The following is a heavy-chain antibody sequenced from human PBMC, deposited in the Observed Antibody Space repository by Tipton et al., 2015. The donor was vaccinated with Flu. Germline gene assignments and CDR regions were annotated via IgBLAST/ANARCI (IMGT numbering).Heavy chain of an antibody. J-gene: IGHJ3*02. D-gene: IGHD3-3*01. V-gene: IGHV5-51*01. Sequence: QLVQSGAEVRKPGQSLMISCQGSGDTFSTYCIAWVRQMPGRGLEWMGIICPDDSDTRYSPSFLGQVTFSADTSITTAYLQWSSLKASDPAMYYCATTRLDSERFSPLDPFDIWGHGTMVTVSS. CDR1: GDTFSTYC. CDR2: ICPDDSDT. CDR3: ATTRLDSERFSPLDPFDI.